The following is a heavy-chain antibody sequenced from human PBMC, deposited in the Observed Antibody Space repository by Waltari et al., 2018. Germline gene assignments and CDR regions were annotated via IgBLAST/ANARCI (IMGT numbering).Heavy chain of an antibody. Sequence: EVQLLESGGGLVQPGGSLRLSCAASGFTFSSYAMSWVRQAPGKGLEWVSVMYSGGSTYYADSVKGRFTISRDNSKNTLYLQMNSLRAEDTAVYYCAKESVNAGFDYWGQGTLVTVSS. CDR3: AKESVNAGFDY. CDR2: MYSGGST. J-gene: IGHJ4*02. CDR1: GFTFSSYA. V-gene: IGHV3-23*03.